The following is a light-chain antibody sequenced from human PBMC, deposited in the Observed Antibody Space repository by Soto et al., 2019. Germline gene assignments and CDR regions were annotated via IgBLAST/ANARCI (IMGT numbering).Light chain of an antibody. Sequence: DIVMTQSPDSLAVSLGERATINCKSSQSVLYSSSNKNYLAWYQQKPGQPPKLLIYWASTRESGVPDRFSGGVSGADFTLTISSLQAEDVAVYYCQQYFSTPVTFGQGTRLEIK. J-gene: IGKJ5*01. CDR1: QSVLYSSSNKNY. CDR3: QQYFSTPVT. V-gene: IGKV4-1*01. CDR2: WAS.